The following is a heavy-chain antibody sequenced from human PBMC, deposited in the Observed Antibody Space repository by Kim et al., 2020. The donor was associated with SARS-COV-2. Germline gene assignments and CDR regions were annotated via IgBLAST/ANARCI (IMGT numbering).Heavy chain of an antibody. D-gene: IGHD6-13*01. V-gene: IGHV1-2*06. CDR2: MNPNGGAT. CDR3: SRDYRQKSAGCDS. J-gene: IGHJ4*02. Sequence: ASVKVSCKASGYKLTDYYIHWVRQAPGQGLQWMGRMNPNGGATYYAEKFKGRVTMTRDTSISTAYMELSSLRSDDTAVYYCSRDYRQKSAGCDSWGQGTL. CDR1: GYKLTDYY.